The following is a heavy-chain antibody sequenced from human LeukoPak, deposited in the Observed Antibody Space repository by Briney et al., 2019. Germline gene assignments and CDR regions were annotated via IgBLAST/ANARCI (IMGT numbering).Heavy chain of an antibody. V-gene: IGHV3-74*01. CDR3: ARDLEWFGDVDDY. Sequence: PGGSLRLSCAASGFTFSSYWMHWVRQAPGKALVWVSRINSDGSSASYADSVKGRFTISRDNAKNTLYLQINSLRAEDTAVYYCARDLEWFGDVDDYWGQGTLVTVSS. CDR1: GFTFSSYW. CDR2: INSDGSSA. D-gene: IGHD3-10*01. J-gene: IGHJ4*02.